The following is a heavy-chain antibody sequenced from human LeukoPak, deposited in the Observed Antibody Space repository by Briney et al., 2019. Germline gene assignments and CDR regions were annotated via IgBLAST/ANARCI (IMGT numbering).Heavy chain of an antibody. V-gene: IGHV3-23*01. CDR1: GFTFSSYA. D-gene: IGHD3-10*01. CDR2: ISGSGGST. J-gene: IGHJ4*02. Sequence: GGSLRLSCAASGFTFSSYAMSWVRQAPGKGLEWVSAISGSGGSTYYADSAKGRFTISRDNSKNTLYLQMNSLRAEDTAVYYCASKGLLLWFGELLFPYWGQGTLVTVSS. CDR3: ASKGLLLWFGELLFPY.